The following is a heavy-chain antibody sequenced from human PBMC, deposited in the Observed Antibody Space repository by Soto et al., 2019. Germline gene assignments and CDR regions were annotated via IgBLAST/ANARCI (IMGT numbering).Heavy chain of an antibody. J-gene: IGHJ4*02. D-gene: IGHD4-17*01. V-gene: IGHV4-59*01. CDR2: IYYSGST. CDR3: ATHDYGDYELSG. CDR1: GGSISSYY. Sequence: SETLSLTCTVSGGSISSYYWSWIRQPPGKGLEWIGYIYYSGSTNYNPSLKSRVTISVDTSKNQFSLKLSSVTAADTAVYYCATHDYGDYELSGWGQGTLVTVSS.